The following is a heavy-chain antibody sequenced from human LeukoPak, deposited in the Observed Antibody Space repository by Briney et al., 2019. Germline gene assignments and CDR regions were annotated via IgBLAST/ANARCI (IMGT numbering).Heavy chain of an antibody. Sequence: PGGSLRLSCSASGFTFSTYNMNWVRQAPGKGLEWVSSITFSSDYIYYADSVKGRFTISGDNAKNSLYLQMNSLRAEDTAVYYCASNFRYLDVWGKGTTVTVSS. J-gene: IGHJ6*04. V-gene: IGHV3-21*01. CDR2: ITFSSDYI. CDR3: ASNFRYLDV. D-gene: IGHD3-9*01. CDR1: GFTFSTYN.